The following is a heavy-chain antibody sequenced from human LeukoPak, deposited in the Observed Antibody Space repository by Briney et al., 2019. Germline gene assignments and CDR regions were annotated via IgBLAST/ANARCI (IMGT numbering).Heavy chain of an antibody. CDR1: GFIFNSYA. CDR3: AKTGQLSGAYYFDH. J-gene: IGHJ4*02. V-gene: IGHV3-23*01. CDR2: ITGSGGST. Sequence: PGGSLRLSCAASGFIFNSYAMSWVRQAPGKGLEWVSSITGSGGSTYHADSVKGRFTISRDNSKNTLFLQINSLRAEDTAVYYCAKTGQLSGAYYFDHWGQGTLVTVSS. D-gene: IGHD5-18*01.